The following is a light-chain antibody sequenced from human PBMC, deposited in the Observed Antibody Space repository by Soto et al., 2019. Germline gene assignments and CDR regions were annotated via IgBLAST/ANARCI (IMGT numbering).Light chain of an antibody. CDR1: QSVSSN. CDR2: GAS. J-gene: IGKJ1*01. V-gene: IGKV3-15*01. Sequence: EIVLTQSPATLSVSTGERATLSCRASQSVSSNLAWYQQKPGQAPRLLIYGASTRATGIPARFSGSGSGTEFTLTISSLQPDDFATYYCQQYNSYSRTFGQGTKVDIK. CDR3: QQYNSYSRT.